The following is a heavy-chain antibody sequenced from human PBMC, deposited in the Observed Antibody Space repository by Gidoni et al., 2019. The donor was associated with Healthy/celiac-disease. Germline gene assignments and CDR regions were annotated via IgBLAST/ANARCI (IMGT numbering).Heavy chain of an antibody. D-gene: IGHD2-15*01. CDR1: GFSLSNARMG. CDR2: IFSNDEK. CDR3: ARSYCSGGSCYSGNDY. Sequence: QVTLKESGPVLVTPTETLTLTCTVSGFSLSNARMGVSWIRQPPGKALEWLAHIFSNDEKSYSTSLKSRLTISKDTSKSQVVLTMTNMDPVDTATYYCARSYCSGGSCYSGNDYWGQGTLVTVSS. V-gene: IGHV2-26*01. J-gene: IGHJ4*02.